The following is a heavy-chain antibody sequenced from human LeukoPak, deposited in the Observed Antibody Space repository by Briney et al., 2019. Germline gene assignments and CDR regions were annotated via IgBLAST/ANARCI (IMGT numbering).Heavy chain of an antibody. Sequence: ASVKVSCKASGGTFSSYAISWVRQAPGQGLEWMGGIIPIFGTANYAQKFQGRVTITADESTSTAYMELSSLRSEDTAVYYCARDGRDVVVPAGIGWFDPWGQGTLVTVSS. J-gene: IGHJ5*02. CDR1: GGTFSSYA. D-gene: IGHD2-2*01. V-gene: IGHV1-69*13. CDR3: ARDGRDVVVPAGIGWFDP. CDR2: IIPIFGTA.